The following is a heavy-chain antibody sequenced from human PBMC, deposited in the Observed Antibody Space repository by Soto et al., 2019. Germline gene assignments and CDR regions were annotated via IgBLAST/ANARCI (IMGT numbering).Heavy chain of an antibody. D-gene: IGHD2-21*01. CDR1: GFTFSDYY. CDR3: ARDYFLACFD. Sequence: PGGSLRLSCEASGFTFSDYYMTWIRQAPGKGLEWVSYISSDGSLTYYADSVKGRFTVSRDNAKNSLSLQMNSLRGDDTAVYYCARDYFLACFDWGRGTLVNV. J-gene: IGHJ4*02. CDR2: ISSDGSLT. V-gene: IGHV3-11*01.